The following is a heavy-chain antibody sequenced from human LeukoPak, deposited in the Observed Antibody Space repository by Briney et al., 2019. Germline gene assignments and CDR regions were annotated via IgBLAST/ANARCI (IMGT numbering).Heavy chain of an antibody. V-gene: IGHV3-7*01. J-gene: IGHJ4*02. CDR2: IKQDGSEK. CDR3: ARDAGSGSYPLDY. CDR1: GFTFSSYA. Sequence: GGSLRLSCAASGFTFSSYAMSWVRQAPGKGLEWVANIKQDGSEKYYVDSVKGRFTISRDNAKNSLYLQMNSLRAEDTAVYYCARDAGSGSYPLDYWGQGTLVTVSS. D-gene: IGHD3-10*01.